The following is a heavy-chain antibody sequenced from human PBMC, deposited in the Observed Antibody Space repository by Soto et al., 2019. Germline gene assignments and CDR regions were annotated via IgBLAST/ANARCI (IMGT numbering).Heavy chain of an antibody. CDR2: IYHSGST. Sequence: SETLSLTCAVSGGSISSSNWWSWVRQPPGKGLELIGEIYHSGSTNYNPSLKSRVTISVDKSKNQFSLKLSSVTAADTAVYYCARRRFWSGYYGFDPWGQGTLVTVSS. CDR1: GGSISSSNW. CDR3: ARRRFWSGYYGFDP. V-gene: IGHV4-4*02. D-gene: IGHD3-3*01. J-gene: IGHJ5*02.